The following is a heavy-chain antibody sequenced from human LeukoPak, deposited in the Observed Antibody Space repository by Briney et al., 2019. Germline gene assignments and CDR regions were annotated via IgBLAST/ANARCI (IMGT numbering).Heavy chain of an antibody. CDR2: ISSSGSTI. CDR1: GFTFSDYY. D-gene: IGHD2-21*02. J-gene: IGHJ2*01. V-gene: IGHV3-11*01. CDR3: AIVVTASWYFDL. Sequence: PGGSLRLSCAASGFTFSDYYMSWIRQAPGKGLEWVSYISSSGSTIYYADSVKGRFTISRDNAKNSLYLQMNSLRAEDTAVYYCAIVVTASWYFDLWGRGTLVTVSS.